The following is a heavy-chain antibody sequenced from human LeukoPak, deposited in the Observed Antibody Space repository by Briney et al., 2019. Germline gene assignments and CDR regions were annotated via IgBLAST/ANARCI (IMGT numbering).Heavy chain of an antibody. D-gene: IGHD4-17*01. Sequence: GGSLRLSCAASGFTFSSYWMSWVRQAPGKGLEWVANIKQDGSEKYYVDSVKGRFTISRDNAKNSLYLQMNSLRAEDTAVYYCARQQTNRYDYGDGGWFDPWGQGTLVTVSS. CDR1: GFTFSSYW. V-gene: IGHV3-7*01. CDR2: IKQDGSEK. CDR3: ARQQTNRYDYGDGGWFDP. J-gene: IGHJ5*02.